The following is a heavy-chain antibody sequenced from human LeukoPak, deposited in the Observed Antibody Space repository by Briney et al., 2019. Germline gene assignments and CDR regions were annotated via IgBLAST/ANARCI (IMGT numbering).Heavy chain of an antibody. V-gene: IGHV4-31*03. Sequence: PSETLSLTCTVSGVSISSGGYYWSWIRQHPGKGLEWIGYIFYSGSTYYNPSLKSRVTISVDTSKNQFSLKLSSVTAADTAVYYCARVGGTNYYYYGMDVWGQGTTVTVSS. D-gene: IGHD1-1*01. J-gene: IGHJ6*02. CDR2: IFYSGST. CDR3: ARVGGTNYYYYGMDV. CDR1: GVSISSGGYY.